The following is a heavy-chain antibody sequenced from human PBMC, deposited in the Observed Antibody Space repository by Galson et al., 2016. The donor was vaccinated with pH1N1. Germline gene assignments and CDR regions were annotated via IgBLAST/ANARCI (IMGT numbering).Heavy chain of an antibody. D-gene: IGHD3-10*01. CDR2: INHSGST. Sequence: ETLSLTCAVYGGSFSDYYWSWIRQPPGKGLEWIGEINHSGSTNYNPSLKSRVTISVDASMNQVSLKLSSVTAADTAVYYCARKEMRGSYYFLGDYWGQGTLVTVSS. J-gene: IGHJ4*02. V-gene: IGHV4-34*01. CDR1: GGSFSDYY. CDR3: ARKEMRGSYYFLGDY.